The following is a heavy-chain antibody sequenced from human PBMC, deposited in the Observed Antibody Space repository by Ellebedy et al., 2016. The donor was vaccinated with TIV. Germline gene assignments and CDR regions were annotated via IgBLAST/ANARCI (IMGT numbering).Heavy chain of an antibody. CDR2: ISYDGSNK. CDR3: AKVTTGLIDY. CDR1: GFTFSSYG. V-gene: IGHV3-30*18. Sequence: GESLKISXAASGFTFSSYGMHWVRQAPGKGLEWVAVISYDGSNKYYADSVKGRFTISRDNSKNTLYLQMNSLRAEDTAVYYCAKVTTGLIDYWGQGTLVTVSS. D-gene: IGHD4-17*01. J-gene: IGHJ4*02.